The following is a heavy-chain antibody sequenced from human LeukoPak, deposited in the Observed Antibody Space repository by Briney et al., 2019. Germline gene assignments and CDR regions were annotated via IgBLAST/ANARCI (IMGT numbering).Heavy chain of an antibody. CDR2: ILWNGNNI. CDR1: GFTLDDYE. J-gene: IGHJ4*02. V-gene: IGHV3-20*04. CDR3: ARGLMGGYPYFDY. Sequence: GGSLRLSCAASGFTLDDYEVSCVRQVPGKRVEWVSNILWNGNNIGYAHSLRGRFTISGDKAKNSLYLQMTGLRAEDTALYYCARGLMGGYPYFDYWGQGTLATVSS. D-gene: IGHD3-22*01.